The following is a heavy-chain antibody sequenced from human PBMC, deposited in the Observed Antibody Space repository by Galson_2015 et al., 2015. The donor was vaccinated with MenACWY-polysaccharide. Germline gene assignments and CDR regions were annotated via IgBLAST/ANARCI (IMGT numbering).Heavy chain of an antibody. J-gene: IGHJ6*02. CDR3: ARGHLGLGL. V-gene: IGHV3-7*01. CDR1: GLTFSNWW. Sequence: SLRLSCAASGLTFSNWWMTWVRQAPGKGLEWVASIKKDESEKYYVDSVKGRFTISRDNAKDSLYLQMNSLRAEGTAVYFCARGHLGLGLWGQGTTVTVSS. CDR2: IKKDESEK. D-gene: IGHD7-27*01.